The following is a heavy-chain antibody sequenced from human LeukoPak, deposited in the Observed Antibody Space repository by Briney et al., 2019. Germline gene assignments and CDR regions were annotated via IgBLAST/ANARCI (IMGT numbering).Heavy chain of an antibody. V-gene: IGHV1-18*01. J-gene: IGHJ4*02. CDR1: GYTFTTYG. D-gene: IGHD3-3*01. CDR3: ARADITSFGVVINFDH. CDR2: LSAYNGHT. Sequence: ASVKVSCKASGYTFTTYGIGWVRQAPGQGLEWMGWLSAYNGHTSYAQKLQGRVTMTTDTTTSTAYMEVRSLRSDDTAVYYCARADITSFGVVINFDHWGQGSLVSVSS.